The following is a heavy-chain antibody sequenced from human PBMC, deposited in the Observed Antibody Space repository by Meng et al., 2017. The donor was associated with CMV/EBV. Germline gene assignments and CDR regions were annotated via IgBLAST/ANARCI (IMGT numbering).Heavy chain of an antibody. CDR1: GFTFSTYW. CDR3: ARMTRAPPG. V-gene: IGHV3-7*03. Sequence: LRLSYVTSGFTFSTYWMNWVRQAPGKGLEWVASIKENGPMKKYVDSVKGRFTITRDNAKDTFYLQMNRLRADGAAVYYCARMTRAPPGWGRGTLVTVSS. J-gene: IGHJ4*02. CDR2: IKENGPMK.